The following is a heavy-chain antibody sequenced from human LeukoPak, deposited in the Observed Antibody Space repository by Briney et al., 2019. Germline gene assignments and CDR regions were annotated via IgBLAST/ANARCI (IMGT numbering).Heavy chain of an antibody. J-gene: IGHJ6*02. CDR2: VYYTGST. D-gene: IGHD3-16*01. CDR1: GGSISSSSYY. CDR3: ARDNRLRGSYYYGMDV. V-gene: IGHV4-39*07. Sequence: PSETLSLTCTVSGGSISSSSYYWAWIRQSPGKGLEWIGSVYYTGSTYYNPSLKSRVTMSVDTSKNQSFLMLRSVTAADTAVYYCARDNRLRGSYYYGMDVWGQGTTVTVSS.